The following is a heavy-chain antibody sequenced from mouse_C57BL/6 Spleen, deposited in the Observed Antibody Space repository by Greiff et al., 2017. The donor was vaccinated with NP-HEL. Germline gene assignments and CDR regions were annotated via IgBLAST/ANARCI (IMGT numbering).Heavy chain of an antibody. V-gene: IGHV14-4*01. Sequence: EVQLQQSGAELVRPGASVKLSCTASGFNIKDDYMHWVKQRPEQGLEWIGWIDPENGDTEYASRFQGKATITADTSSNTAYLQLSSLTSEDTAVYYCTTFSYGNYGLWGQGTTLTVSS. CDR1: GFNIKDDY. D-gene: IGHD2-1*01. CDR2: IDPENGDT. CDR3: TTFSYGNYGL. J-gene: IGHJ2*01.